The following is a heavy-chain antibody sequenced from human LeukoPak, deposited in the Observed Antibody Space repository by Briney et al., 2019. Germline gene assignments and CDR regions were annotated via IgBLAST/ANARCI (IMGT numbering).Heavy chain of an antibody. J-gene: IGHJ5*02. Sequence: GGSLRLSCAASGFTFDDYGMSWVRQGPGEGLEWVSGINWNGGRTGYADSVKGRFTISRDNAKNSLYLQMNSLRAEDTAVYYCARELNGAFDPWGQGTLVTVSS. CDR3: ARELNGAFDP. V-gene: IGHV3-20*04. D-gene: IGHD1-1*01. CDR1: GFTFDDYG. CDR2: INWNGGRT.